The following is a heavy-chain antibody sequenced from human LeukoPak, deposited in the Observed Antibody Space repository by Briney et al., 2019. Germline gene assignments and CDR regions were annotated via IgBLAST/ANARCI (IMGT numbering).Heavy chain of an antibody. V-gene: IGHV4-59*01. Sequence: PSETLSLTCTVSGGSISSYYWSWIRQPPGKGLEWIGYIYYSGSTNYNPSLKSRVTISVDTSKNQFSLKLSSVTAADTAVSYCARGYSGYDSRGEAFDIWGQGTMVTVSS. CDR1: GGSISSYY. D-gene: IGHD5-12*01. J-gene: IGHJ3*02. CDR2: IYYSGST. CDR3: ARGYSGYDSRGEAFDI.